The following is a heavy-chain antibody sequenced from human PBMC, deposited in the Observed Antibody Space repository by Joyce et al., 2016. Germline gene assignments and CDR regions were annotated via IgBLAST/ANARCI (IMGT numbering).Heavy chain of an antibody. J-gene: IGHJ4*02. CDR3: ARALGWDSNSCHDY. CDR2: ISYDGSNK. CDR1: GFTFSNYG. D-gene: IGHD6-13*01. Sequence: QVQLVESGGGVVQPGRSLRLSCAASGFTFSNYGMHWVRQAPGKGLEWVAVISYDGSNKYYVDSVKGRFTSSRDNSKNTLYLQMNSLRPEDTAVYYCARALGWDSNSCHDYWGQGTLVTVSS. V-gene: IGHV3-30*03.